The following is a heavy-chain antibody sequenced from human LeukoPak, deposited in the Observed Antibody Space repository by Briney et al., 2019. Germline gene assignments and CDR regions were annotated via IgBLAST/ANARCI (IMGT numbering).Heavy chain of an antibody. D-gene: IGHD3-16*01. CDR2: ISAYNGNT. Sequence: ASVKVSCKASGYTFTTYGISWVRQAPGQGLEWMGWISAYNGNTNYAQKLQGRVTMTTDTSTSTAYMELRSLRSDDTAVYYCARMSAPSIYGYVWGSSYYFDYWGQGTLVTVSS. V-gene: IGHV1-18*01. CDR1: GYTFTTYG. J-gene: IGHJ4*02. CDR3: ARMSAPSIYGYVWGSSYYFDY.